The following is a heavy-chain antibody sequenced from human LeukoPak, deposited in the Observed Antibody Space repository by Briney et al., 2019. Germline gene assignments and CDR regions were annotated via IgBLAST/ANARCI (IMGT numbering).Heavy chain of an antibody. CDR2: ISSSSSYI. J-gene: IGHJ4*02. D-gene: IGHD2-2*02. CDR1: GFTFSSYS. Sequence: PGGSLRLSCAASGFTFSSYSMNWVRQAPGKGLEWVSSISSSSSYIYYADSVKGRFTISRDNAKNSLYLQMNSLRAEDTAVYYCARNFRQLLYQPSSFDYWGQGTLVTVSS. V-gene: IGHV3-21*01. CDR3: ARNFRQLLYQPSSFDY.